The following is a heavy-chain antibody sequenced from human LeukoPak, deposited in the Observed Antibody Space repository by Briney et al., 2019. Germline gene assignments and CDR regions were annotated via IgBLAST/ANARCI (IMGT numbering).Heavy chain of an antibody. Sequence: PGRSLRLSCAASGFTFSSYAMHWVRQAPGKGLEWVSSISSSSSYIYYADSVKGRFTISRDNAKNSLYLQMNSLRAEDTAVYYCARYPGIAVAGVALDYWGQGTLVTVSS. CDR2: ISSSSSYI. D-gene: IGHD6-19*01. J-gene: IGHJ4*02. CDR3: ARYPGIAVAGVALDY. CDR1: GFTFSSYA. V-gene: IGHV3-21*01.